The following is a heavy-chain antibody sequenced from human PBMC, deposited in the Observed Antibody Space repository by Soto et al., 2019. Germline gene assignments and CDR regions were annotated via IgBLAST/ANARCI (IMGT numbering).Heavy chain of an antibody. Sequence: GGSLRLSCAASGFTFDDYGMSWVRHAPGKGLEWVSGICWNSGSIGYADSVKGRFTISRHNAKNSLYLQMNSLRAEDTALYYCAKGGYCSSTSCYHTGIDYWGQGTLVTVSS. CDR2: ICWNSGSI. CDR1: GFTFDDYG. V-gene: IGHV3-9*01. J-gene: IGHJ4*02. CDR3: AKGGYCSSTSCYHTGIDY. D-gene: IGHD2-2*01.